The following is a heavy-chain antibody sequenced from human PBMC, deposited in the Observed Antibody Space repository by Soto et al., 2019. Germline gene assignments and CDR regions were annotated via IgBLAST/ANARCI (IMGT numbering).Heavy chain of an antibody. J-gene: IGHJ4*02. CDR1: GYKFAGYW. CDR3: ARGGVSTRTFDY. D-gene: IGHD3-3*01. CDR2: IYPSDSDT. Sequence: SXNISCKGSGYKFAGYWIALVRQMPGKGLELMGIIYPSDSDTRYRPSFQGQVTISADKSISSAYLQWSSLRASDTAMYYCARGGVSTRTFDYWGQGTPVTVSS. V-gene: IGHV5-51*01.